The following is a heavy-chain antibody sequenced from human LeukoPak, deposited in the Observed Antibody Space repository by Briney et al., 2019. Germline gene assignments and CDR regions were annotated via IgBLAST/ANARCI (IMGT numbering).Heavy chain of an antibody. J-gene: IGHJ6*04. CDR1: GFTFSSYG. CDR2: ISSSGSTI. V-gene: IGHV3-48*04. CDR3: AELGITMIGGV. Sequence: PGGSLRLSCAASGFTFSSYGMHWVRQAPGKGLEWVSYISSSGSTIYYADSVKGRSTISRDNAKNSLYLQMNSLRAEDTAVYYCAELGITMIGGVWGKGTTVTISS. D-gene: IGHD3-10*02.